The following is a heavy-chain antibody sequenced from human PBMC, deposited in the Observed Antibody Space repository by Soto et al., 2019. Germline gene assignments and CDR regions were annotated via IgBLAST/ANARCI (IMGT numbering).Heavy chain of an antibody. J-gene: IGHJ3*02. CDR3: ARGALYYDFWSGPDAFDI. Sequence: GGSLRLSCAASGFTVSSNYMSWVRQAPGKGLEWVSVIYSGGSTYYADSVKGRFTISRDNSKNTLYLQMNSLRAEDTAVYYCARGALYYDFWSGPDAFDIWGQGTMVTVSS. CDR1: GFTVSSNY. CDR2: IYSGGST. D-gene: IGHD3-3*01. V-gene: IGHV3-53*01.